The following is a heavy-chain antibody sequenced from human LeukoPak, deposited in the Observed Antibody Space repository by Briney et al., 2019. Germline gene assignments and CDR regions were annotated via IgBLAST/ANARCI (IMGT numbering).Heavy chain of an antibody. V-gene: IGHV5-51*01. CDR1: GYNFTTYW. CDR3: ARPADYYDSSDAFDI. Sequence: KDGESLKISCKGSGYNFTTYWIGWVRQMPGKGLEWMGIIYPGDSDTRYSPSFQGQVTISADKSISTAYLQWSSLKASDTAMYYCARPADYYDSSDAFDIWGQGTMVTVSS. D-gene: IGHD3-22*01. CDR2: IYPGDSDT. J-gene: IGHJ3*02.